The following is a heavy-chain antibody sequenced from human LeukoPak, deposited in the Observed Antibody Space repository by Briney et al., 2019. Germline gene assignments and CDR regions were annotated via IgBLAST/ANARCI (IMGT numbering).Heavy chain of an antibody. D-gene: IGHD4-17*01. CDR2: ISGSAGST. CDR3: AKDPADFGDYVNWFES. CDR1: GFTFSSYW. J-gene: IGHJ5*01. Sequence: PGGSLRLSCVASGFTFSSYWMSWVRQAPGKGLEWVSAISGSAGSTYYADSVKGRFTISRDNSKNTLYLQMNSLRVEDTAVYYCAKDPADFGDYVNWFESWGQGTLVTVSS. V-gene: IGHV3-23*01.